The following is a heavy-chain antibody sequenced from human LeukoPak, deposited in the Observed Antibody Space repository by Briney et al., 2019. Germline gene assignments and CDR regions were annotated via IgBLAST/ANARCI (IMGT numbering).Heavy chain of an antibody. Sequence: HGESLKISCKGSGYSFTSYWIGWVRQMPGKGLEWMGIIYPGDSDTRYSPSFQGQVIMSVDKSINTAYLQWSSLKASDTAMYYCARYSGSENWFDPWGQGTLVSVSS. CDR1: GYSFTSYW. CDR3: ARYSGSENWFDP. D-gene: IGHD1-26*01. J-gene: IGHJ5*02. CDR2: IYPGDSDT. V-gene: IGHV5-51*01.